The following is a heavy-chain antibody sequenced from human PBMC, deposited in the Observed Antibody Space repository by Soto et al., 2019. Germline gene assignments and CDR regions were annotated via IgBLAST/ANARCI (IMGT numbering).Heavy chain of an antibody. V-gene: IGHV4-39*01. J-gene: IGHJ5*02. Sequence: ETLSLTYSVSGGSINSFTYYLGWIRQPPGKGRERIWTVDYNENTYYHPSLKSHVTITVDPAKNQFYLMLRHVAAANTTKYFSARRERYYGSPGWFDPWGPGTLVTVFS. D-gene: IGHD3-10*01. CDR3: ARRERYYGSPGWFDP. CDR2: VDYNENT. CDR1: GGSINSFTYY.